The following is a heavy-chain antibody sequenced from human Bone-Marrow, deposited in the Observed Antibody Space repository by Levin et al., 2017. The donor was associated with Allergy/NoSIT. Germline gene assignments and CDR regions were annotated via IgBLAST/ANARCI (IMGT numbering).Heavy chain of an antibody. CDR2: ISGSGGNT. J-gene: IGHJ4*02. D-gene: IGHD6-19*01. Sequence: PASETLSLTCAASGFSFSSYAMTWVRQAPGKGLGWVSAISGSGGNTYYADSVKGRFTISRDNSKNTLYLQMNSLTAEDTAVYYCAKGNSGWLESLQYFDCWGQGTLVTVSS. CDR1: GFSFSSYA. CDR3: AKGNSGWLESLQYFDC. V-gene: IGHV3-23*01.